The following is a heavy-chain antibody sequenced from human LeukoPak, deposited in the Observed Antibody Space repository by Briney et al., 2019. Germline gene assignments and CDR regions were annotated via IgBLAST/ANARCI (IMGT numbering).Heavy chain of an antibody. CDR2: ISNDTTAT. Sequence: PGGSLRLSCVASGFSFRSYSMNWIRQAPGKGLEWVSYISNDTTATQYADSVKGRFTISRDNAKNSLYLQMNSLRAEDTAVYYCAKNSYSSSWYRYYFDYWGQGTLVTVSS. J-gene: IGHJ4*02. CDR3: AKNSYSSSWYRYYFDY. V-gene: IGHV3-48*04. D-gene: IGHD6-13*01. CDR1: GFSFRSYS.